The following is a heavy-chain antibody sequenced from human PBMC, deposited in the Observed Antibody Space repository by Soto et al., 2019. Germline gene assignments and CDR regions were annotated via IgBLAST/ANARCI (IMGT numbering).Heavy chain of an antibody. Sequence: GGSLRLSCAVSGFNVMRYWMSWVRQAPGKGLEWVASIKDDGSEIYYLQSVRGRFSISRDSAGNALHLTMNYLSAEDTGVYFCARDIGFDYVNWGQGTLVTVSS. CDR2: IKDDGSEI. CDR1: GFNVMRYW. CDR3: ARDIGFDYVN. D-gene: IGHD3-16*01. V-gene: IGHV3-7*01. J-gene: IGHJ4*02.